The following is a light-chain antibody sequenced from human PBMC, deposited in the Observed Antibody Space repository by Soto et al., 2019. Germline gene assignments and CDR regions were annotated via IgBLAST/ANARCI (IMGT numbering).Light chain of an antibody. CDR2: DAS. CDR3: QPRCNWLAT. Sequence: ETLLTQSQATLSLSPGERATLSCRARQSVNNFFAWYQQKPGQAPRLLIYDASYRATGIPARFSGSGSGTDFSLTISSLEPEDCAVYYCQPRCNWLATFGSGTKVDV. V-gene: IGKV3-11*01. CDR1: QSVNNF. J-gene: IGKJ3*01.